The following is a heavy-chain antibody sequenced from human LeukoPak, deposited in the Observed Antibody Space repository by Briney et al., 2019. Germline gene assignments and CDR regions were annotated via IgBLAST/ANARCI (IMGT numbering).Heavy chain of an antibody. D-gene: IGHD3-16*01. CDR3: ARETSQKGAHYMDV. CDR2: IYYSGST. Sequence: NPSETLSLTCTVSGGSISSSSYYWSWIRQPPGKGLEWIGYIYYSGSTSYNPSLKSRVTISVDTSKNQFSLKLSSVTAADTAVYYCARETSQKGAHYMDVWGKGTTVTISS. V-gene: IGHV4-61*01. J-gene: IGHJ6*03. CDR1: GGSISSSSYY.